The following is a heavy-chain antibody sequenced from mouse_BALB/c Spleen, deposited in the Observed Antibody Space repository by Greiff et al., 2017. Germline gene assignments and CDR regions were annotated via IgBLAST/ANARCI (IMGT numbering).Heavy chain of an antibody. V-gene: IGHV3-2*02. Sequence: EVKLQESGPGLVKPSQSLSLTCTVTGYSITSDYAWNWIRQFPGNKLEWMGYISYSGSTSYNPSLKSRISITRDTSKNQFFLQLNSVTTEDTATYYCARSNSYFDYWGQGTTLTVSS. CDR3: ARSNSYFDY. CDR2: ISYSGST. CDR1: GYSITSDYA. J-gene: IGHJ2*01.